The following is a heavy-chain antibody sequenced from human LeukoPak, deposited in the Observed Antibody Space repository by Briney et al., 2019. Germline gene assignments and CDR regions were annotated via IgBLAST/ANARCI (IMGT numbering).Heavy chain of an antibody. CDR3: ASGTIFGVALNWFDP. V-gene: IGHV1-69*13. CDR2: IIPIFGTA. Sequence: SVKVSCKASGGTFSSYAISWVRQAPGQGLEWMGGIIPIFGTANYAQKFRGRVTITADESTSTAYMELSSLRSEDTAVYYCASGTIFGVALNWFDPWGQGTLVTVSS. D-gene: IGHD3-3*01. CDR1: GGTFSSYA. J-gene: IGHJ5*02.